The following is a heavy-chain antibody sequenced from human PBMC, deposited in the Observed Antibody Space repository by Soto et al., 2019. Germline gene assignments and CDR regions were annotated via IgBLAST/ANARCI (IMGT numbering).Heavy chain of an antibody. V-gene: IGHV4-31*03. CDR3: ASRLGDSGRRYFDY. J-gene: IGHJ4*02. CDR2: IYHSGST. D-gene: IGHD3-16*01. CDR1: GGSSSSGGYY. Sequence: QVQLQESGPGLVKPSQTLSLTCTVSGGSSSSGGYYWSWIRQHPGKGLEWIGYIYHSGSTYYNPSLTSRATKSVDTSQNQFCLKLSSVPGADTAVYSCASRLGDSGRRYFDYWGQGTLVTVSS.